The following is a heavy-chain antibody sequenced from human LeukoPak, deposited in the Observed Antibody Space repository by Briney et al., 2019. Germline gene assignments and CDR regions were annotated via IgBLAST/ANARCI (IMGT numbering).Heavy chain of an antibody. CDR3: ARVIWAYDSSGYYPRSFDY. CDR1: GYTLTELS. CDR2: FDPEDGET. D-gene: IGHD3-22*01. Sequence: ASVKVSCKVSGYTLTELSMHWVQQAPGKGLEWMGGFDPEDGETIHAQKFQGRVTMTEDTSTDTAYMELSSLRSEDTAVYYCARVIWAYDSSGYYPRSFDYWGQGTLVTVSS. V-gene: IGHV1-24*01. J-gene: IGHJ4*02.